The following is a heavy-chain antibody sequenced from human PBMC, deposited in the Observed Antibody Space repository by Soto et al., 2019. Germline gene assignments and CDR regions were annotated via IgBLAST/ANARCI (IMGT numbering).Heavy chain of an antibody. CDR3: ASGGNWFDP. V-gene: IGHV4-59*01. J-gene: IGHJ5*02. CDR2: MYXXXNX. D-gene: IGHD3-16*01. Sequence: SEALSLSCNVSGGSISNYYWTWVRQSPEKGLEXXXYMYXXXNXXXXPSLKSRVTISIDTSKNQLSLTLKSVTAADTAVYYCASGGNWFDPWGQGVLVTVSS. CDR1: GGSISNYY.